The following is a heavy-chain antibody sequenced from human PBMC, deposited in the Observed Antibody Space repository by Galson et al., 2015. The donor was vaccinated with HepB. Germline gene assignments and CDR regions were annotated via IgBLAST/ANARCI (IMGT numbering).Heavy chain of an antibody. D-gene: IGHD3-22*01. Sequence: SVKVSCKASGYTFTGYYMHWVRQAPGQGLEWMGWINPNSGGTNYAQKFQGWVTMTRDTSISTAYMELSRLRSDDTAVYYCARDPYYYDSSGPSWWFDPWGQGTLVTVSS. J-gene: IGHJ5*02. CDR1: GYTFTGYY. V-gene: IGHV1-2*04. CDR2: INPNSGGT. CDR3: ARDPYYYDSSGPSWWFDP.